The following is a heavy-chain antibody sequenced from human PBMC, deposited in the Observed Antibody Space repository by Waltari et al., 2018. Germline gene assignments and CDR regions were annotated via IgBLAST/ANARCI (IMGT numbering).Heavy chain of an antibody. J-gene: IGHJ6*03. V-gene: IGHV3-48*04. CDR3: AGGGLSVSYYYYYMDV. CDR1: GFTFSSYS. Sequence: EVQLVESGGGLVQPGGSLSRSCAASGFTFSSYSMNWVRQAPGKGLEWVSYISSSSSTIYYADSVKGRFTISRDNAKNALYLQMNSLRAEDTAVYYCAGGGLSVSYYYYYMDVWGKGTTVTVSS. CDR2: ISSSSSTI. D-gene: IGHD2-2*01.